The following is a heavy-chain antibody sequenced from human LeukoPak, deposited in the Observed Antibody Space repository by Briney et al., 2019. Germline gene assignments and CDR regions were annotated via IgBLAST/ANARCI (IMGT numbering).Heavy chain of an antibody. D-gene: IGHD6-19*01. CDR3: ARHLYQYSSGWYRWFDP. J-gene: IGHJ5*02. V-gene: IGHV4-61*01. CDR2: IYYSGST. CDR1: GGSVSSGSYY. Sequence: EPSETLSLTCTVSGGSVSSGSYYWSWIRQPPGKGLEWIVYIYYSGSTNYNPSLKSRVTISVDTSKNQFSLKLSSVTAADTAVYYCARHLYQYSSGWYRWFDPWGRGTLVTVS.